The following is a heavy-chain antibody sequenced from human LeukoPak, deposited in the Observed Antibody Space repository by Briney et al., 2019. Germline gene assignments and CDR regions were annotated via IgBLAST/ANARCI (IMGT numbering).Heavy chain of an antibody. J-gene: IGHJ4*02. Sequence: SVKVSCKASGGTFGSYAISWVRQAPGQGLEWMGGIIPIFGTANYAQKFQGRVTITTDESTSTAYMELSSLRSEDTAVYYCAGGGVDTAMASAYWGQGTLVTVSS. CDR3: AGGGVDTAMASAY. CDR2: IIPIFGTA. D-gene: IGHD5-18*01. CDR1: GGTFGSYA. V-gene: IGHV1-69*05.